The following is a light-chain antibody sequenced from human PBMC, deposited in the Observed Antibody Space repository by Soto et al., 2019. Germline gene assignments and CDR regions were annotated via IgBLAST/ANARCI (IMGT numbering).Light chain of an antibody. Sequence: DIQMTQSPSSLSASVGDRVTITCRASQSISSYLNWYQQKPGKAPKLLIYAASSLQSGVPSRFSGSGSGTDFTLTISSLQPEDFATYYCQQSYNLPLTFGGGTKVEIK. CDR1: QSISSY. CDR3: QQSYNLPLT. V-gene: IGKV1-39*01. CDR2: AAS. J-gene: IGKJ4*01.